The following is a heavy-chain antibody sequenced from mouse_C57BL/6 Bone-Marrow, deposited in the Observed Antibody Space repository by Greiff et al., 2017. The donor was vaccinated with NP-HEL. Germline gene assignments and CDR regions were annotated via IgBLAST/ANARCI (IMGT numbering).Heavy chain of an antibody. CDR2: IDPENGDT. J-gene: IGHJ3*01. CDR1: GFNIKDDY. D-gene: IGHD1-1*02. V-gene: IGHV14-4*01. Sequence: EVKLQESGAELVRPGASVKLSCTASGFNIKDDYMHWVKQRPEQGLEWIGWIDPENGDTEYASKFQGKATITADTSSNTAYLQLSSLTSEDTAVYYCTKRWEADWGQGTLVTVSA. CDR3: TKRWEAD.